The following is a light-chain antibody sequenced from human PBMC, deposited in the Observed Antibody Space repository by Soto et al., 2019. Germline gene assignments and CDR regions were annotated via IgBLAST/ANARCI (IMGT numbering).Light chain of an antibody. CDR1: QSVSSTY. V-gene: IGKV3-20*01. CDR2: GAS. Sequence: EIVLTQSPGTLSLSPGERATLSCRASQSVSSTYLAWYQQKPGQAPRLLLYGASSRATGIPDRFSGSGSGTDFTLTISRLEPEDFAVYYCQQYDNSLYTFGQGTKLEIK. J-gene: IGKJ2*01. CDR3: QQYDNSLYT.